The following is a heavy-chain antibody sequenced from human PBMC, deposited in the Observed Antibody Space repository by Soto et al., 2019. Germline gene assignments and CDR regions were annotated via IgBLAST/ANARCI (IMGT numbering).Heavy chain of an antibody. Sequence: PGGSLRLSCAASGFTFSNAWMSWVRQAPGKGLEWFGRIKSKTDGGTTDYAAPVKGRFTISRDDSKNTLYLQMNSLKTEDTAVYYCARGINIWGQGTMVTVSS. CDR3: ARGINI. J-gene: IGHJ3*02. CDR2: IKSKTDGGTT. CDR1: GFTFSNAW. V-gene: IGHV3-15*01.